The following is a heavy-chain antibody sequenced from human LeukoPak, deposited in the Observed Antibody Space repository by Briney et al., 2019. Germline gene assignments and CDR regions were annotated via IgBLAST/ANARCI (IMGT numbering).Heavy chain of an antibody. Sequence: GRSLRLSCAASGFTFSSYGMHWVRQAPGKGLEWVAVIWYDGSNKYYADSVKGRFTISRDNSKNTLYLQMNSLRAEDTAVYYCALLGVLGDILTGQKYFDYWGQGTLVTVSS. D-gene: IGHD3-9*01. CDR1: GFTFSSYG. CDR2: IWYDGSNK. CDR3: ALLGVLGDILTGQKYFDY. V-gene: IGHV3-33*08. J-gene: IGHJ4*02.